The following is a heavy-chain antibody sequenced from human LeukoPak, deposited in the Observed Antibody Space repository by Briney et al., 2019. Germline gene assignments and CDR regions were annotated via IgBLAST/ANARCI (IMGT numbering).Heavy chain of an antibody. CDR3: ARSVTYYDFWSGYYDTGPPNWFDP. CDR2: IYYSGST. CDR1: GGSISSDTYF. V-gene: IGHV4-30-4*07. D-gene: IGHD3-3*01. Sequence: SETLSLTCTVSGGSISSDTYFWSWIRQPPGKGLEWIGYIYYSGSTYYNPSLKSRVTISVDTSKNQFSLKLSSVTAADTAVYYCARSVTYYDFWSGYYDTGPPNWFDPWGQGTLVTVSS. J-gene: IGHJ5*02.